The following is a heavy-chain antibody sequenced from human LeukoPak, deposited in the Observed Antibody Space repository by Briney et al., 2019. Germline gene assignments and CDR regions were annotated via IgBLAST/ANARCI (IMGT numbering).Heavy chain of an antibody. Sequence: GGSLRLSCAASGFTFSSYSMNWVRQAPGKGLEWVSYISSSSSTIYYADSVKGRFTISRDNAKNSLYLQMNSLRAEDTAVYYCASDGEVPAAIHLDYWGQGTLVTVSS. V-gene: IGHV3-48*01. CDR3: ASDGEVPAAIHLDY. CDR2: ISSSSSTI. CDR1: GFTFSSYS. J-gene: IGHJ4*02. D-gene: IGHD2-2*02.